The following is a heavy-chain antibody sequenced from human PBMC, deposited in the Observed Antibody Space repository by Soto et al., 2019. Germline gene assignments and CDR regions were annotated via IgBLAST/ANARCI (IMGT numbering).Heavy chain of an antibody. V-gene: IGHV4-34*01. CDR2: INHSGNT. Sequence: SETLSLTCAVYGGSFSNYYWSWIRQPPGKGPEWIGEINHSGNTNYNPSLKSRVTLSTDASKNQFSLKLSSVTAADTAVYYCARGDFSFDYWGLGTLVTVSS. J-gene: IGHJ4*02. CDR1: GGSFSNYY. CDR3: ARGDFSFDY.